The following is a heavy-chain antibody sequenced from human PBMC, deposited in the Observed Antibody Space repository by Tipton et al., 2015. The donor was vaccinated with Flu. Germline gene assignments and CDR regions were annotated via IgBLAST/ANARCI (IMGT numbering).Heavy chain of an antibody. V-gene: IGHV3-23*01. CDR1: GFTFSRYT. D-gene: IGHD6-19*01. Sequence: SLRLSCVASGFTFSRYTMSWVRQAPGKGLEWVSSISGGGGITYVADSVKGRFTISRDNSKNTLYVQMNSLTVEDTAVYYCAKVIPEAVSGLEYWGQGTLVTVSS. J-gene: IGHJ4*02. CDR2: ISGGGGIT. CDR3: AKVIPEAVSGLEY.